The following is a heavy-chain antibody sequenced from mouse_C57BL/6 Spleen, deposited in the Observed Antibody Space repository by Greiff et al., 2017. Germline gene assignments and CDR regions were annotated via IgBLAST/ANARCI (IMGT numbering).Heavy chain of an antibody. D-gene: IGHD1-1*01. Sequence: EVKLQESGGDLVKPGGSLKLSCAASGFTFSSYGMSWVRQTPDKRLEWVATISSGGSYTYYPDSVKGRFTISRDNAKNTLYLQMSSLKSEDTAMYYCARHLGSSYCDYWGQGTTLTVSS. CDR1: GFTFSSYG. CDR3: ARHLGSSYCDY. J-gene: IGHJ2*01. CDR2: ISSGGSYT. V-gene: IGHV5-6*01.